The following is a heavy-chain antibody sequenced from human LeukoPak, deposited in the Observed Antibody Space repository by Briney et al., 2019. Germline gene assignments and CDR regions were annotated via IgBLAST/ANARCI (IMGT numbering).Heavy chain of an antibody. CDR2: IYPGDSAT. J-gene: IGHJ4*02. CDR3: ARHREMATISNFDY. Sequence: GESLKFSCKGSGYSFTSYWIGWVRQMPGKGLGWMGIIYPGDSATRYSPAFQRLATITADKSITAYFLQWGSLKASDTAMYYCARHREMATISNFDYWGQGTLVTVSS. CDR1: GYSFTSYW. D-gene: IGHD5-24*01. V-gene: IGHV5-51*01.